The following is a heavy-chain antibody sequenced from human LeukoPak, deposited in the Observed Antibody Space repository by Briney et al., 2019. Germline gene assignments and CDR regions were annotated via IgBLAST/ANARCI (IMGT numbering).Heavy chain of an antibody. V-gene: IGHV1-69*05. CDR2: IIPSFDVS. D-gene: IGHD6-13*01. Sequence: ASVKVSCKASGGSFRSKAVSWERQAPGQGLEWMGAIIPSFDVSNYAQKFQGRITITMDESASTAYMELTSLRSEDTAVYYCARNDMAAAGTFAFWGQGTLVTVSS. CDR1: GGSFRSKA. J-gene: IGHJ4*02. CDR3: ARNDMAAAGTFAF.